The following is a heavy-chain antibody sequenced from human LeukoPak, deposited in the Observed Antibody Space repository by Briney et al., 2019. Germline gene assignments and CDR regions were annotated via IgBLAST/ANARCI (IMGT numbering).Heavy chain of an antibody. CDR2: ISGSGGST. D-gene: IGHD6-13*01. CDR3: AKAESIAAPVDY. J-gene: IGHJ4*02. Sequence: GGSLRLSCTASRFTFSSYGMSWVRQAPGKGLEWVSAISGSGGSTYYADSVKGRFTISRDNSKNTLYLQMNSLRAEDTAVYYCAKAESIAAPVDYWGQGTLVTVSS. V-gene: IGHV3-23*01. CDR1: RFTFSSYG.